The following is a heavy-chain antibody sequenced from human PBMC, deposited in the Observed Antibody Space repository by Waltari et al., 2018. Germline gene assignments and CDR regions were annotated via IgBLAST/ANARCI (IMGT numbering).Heavy chain of an antibody. CDR2: IYHSGST. D-gene: IGHD3-16*02. J-gene: IGHJ4*02. CDR1: GYSISSGYY. V-gene: IGHV4-38-2*01. CDR3: TSFMITFGGVIVSTDY. Sequence: QVQLQESGPGLVKPSETLSLTCAVSGYSISSGYYWGWIRQPPGKGLEWIGSIYHSGSTYYNPSLKSRVTISVDTSKNQFSLKLSSVTAADTAVYYCTSFMITFGGVIVSTDYWGQGTLVTVSS.